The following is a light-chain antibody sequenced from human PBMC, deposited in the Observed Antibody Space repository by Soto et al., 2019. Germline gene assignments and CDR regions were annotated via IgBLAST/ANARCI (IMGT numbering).Light chain of an antibody. Sequence: EIVLTQSPDTLSFSAGERGTLSCRATQSVARSNLAWYQHRPGQAPRLLISGASTRAADTPDRFSGSGSGAQFTLTISRLEPDDLAVYYYLKYGSSPPYSFVQVTRLQL. CDR2: GAS. CDR3: LKYGSSPPYS. CDR1: QSVARSN. V-gene: IGKV3-20*01. J-gene: IGKJ2*03.